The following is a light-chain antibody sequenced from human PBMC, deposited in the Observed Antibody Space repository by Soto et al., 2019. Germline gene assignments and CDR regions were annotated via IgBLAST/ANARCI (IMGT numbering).Light chain of an antibody. Sequence: EIVLTQSPGSLSLSLGERATLSCRASQSVDSGFFAWYQQKPGQPPRLLIYGASRRATGIPDRFSGSGSGTYSPLTISRLAPEYVAVYYCQQYASSLTFGQGTKVEI. V-gene: IGKV3-20*01. CDR2: GAS. J-gene: IGKJ1*01. CDR3: QQYASSLT. CDR1: QSVDSGF.